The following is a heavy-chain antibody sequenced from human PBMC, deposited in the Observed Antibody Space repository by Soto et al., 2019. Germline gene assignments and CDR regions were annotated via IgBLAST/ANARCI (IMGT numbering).Heavy chain of an antibody. D-gene: IGHD3-10*01. V-gene: IGHV4-30-2*01. CDR1: GGSISSGGYS. Sequence: SETLSLTCAVSGGSISSGGYSWSWIRQPPGKGLEWIGYIYHSGSTYYNPSLKSRVTISVDRSKNQFSLKLSSVTAADTAVYYCARAGFGELCDAFDIWGQGTMVTVSS. J-gene: IGHJ3*02. CDR3: ARAGFGELCDAFDI. CDR2: IYHSGST.